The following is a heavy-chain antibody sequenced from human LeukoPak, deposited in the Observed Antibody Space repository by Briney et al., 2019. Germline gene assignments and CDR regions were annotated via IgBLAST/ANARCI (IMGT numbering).Heavy chain of an antibody. CDR1: GFPFSSFA. Sequence: GGSLRLSCEASGFPFSSFAMSWVRQAPGKGLEWVSSVNGPGGSTWYADSVKGRFTISRDNSKNTLYLQMNSLRAEDTAVYYCASSGGLYGPPKYWGQGTLVTVSS. D-gene: IGHD4-17*01. J-gene: IGHJ4*02. CDR3: ASSGGLYGPPKY. CDR2: VNGPGGST. V-gene: IGHV3-23*01.